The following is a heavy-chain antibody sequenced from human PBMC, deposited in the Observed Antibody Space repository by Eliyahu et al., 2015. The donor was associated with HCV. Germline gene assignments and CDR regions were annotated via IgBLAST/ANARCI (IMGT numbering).Heavy chain of an antibody. V-gene: IGHV3-48*02. CDR1: GFXFSRYS. J-gene: IGHJ4*02. CDR2: IRSSSSTI. D-gene: IGHD3-22*01. Sequence: EVQLVESGGGLVQPGGSLRLSCAASGFXFSRYSMNWVRQAPGKGLEWVSYIRSSSSTIYYADSVKGRFTISRDNAKNSLYLQMNSLRDEDTAVYYCARDGAGYYDSSGSFFFDYWGQGTLVTVSS. CDR3: ARDGAGYYDSSGSFFFDY.